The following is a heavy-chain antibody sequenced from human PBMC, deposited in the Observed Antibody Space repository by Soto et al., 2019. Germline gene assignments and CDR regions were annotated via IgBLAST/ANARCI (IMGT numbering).Heavy chain of an antibody. CDR2: IYSGGST. Sequence: HPGGSLRLSCAASGFTVSSNYMSWVRQAPGKGLEWVSVIYSGGSTYYADSVKGRFTISRDNSKNTLYLQMNSLRAEDTAVYYCARDRMVYAIGRSYGMDVWGQGTTVTVSS. D-gene: IGHD2-8*01. V-gene: IGHV3-53*01. CDR1: GFTVSSNY. CDR3: ARDRMVYAIGRSYGMDV. J-gene: IGHJ6*02.